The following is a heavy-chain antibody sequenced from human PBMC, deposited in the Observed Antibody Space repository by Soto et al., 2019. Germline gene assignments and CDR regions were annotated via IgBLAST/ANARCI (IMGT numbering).Heavy chain of an antibody. D-gene: IGHD2-15*01. CDR1: GFTVSSHA. V-gene: IGHV3-23*01. J-gene: IGHJ3*02. Sequence: EVQVLESGGGLVQPGGSLRLSCEGSGFTVSSHAMTWIRQAPGKGPEWVSTITADGGTYYPDSVKGRFAMSRDTSESTLYLQMNSLGAEDTAAYYCAPHVSCSGGSCQYDAFAIRGQGTMVTVSS. CDR3: APHVSCSGGSCQYDAFAI. CDR2: ITADGGT.